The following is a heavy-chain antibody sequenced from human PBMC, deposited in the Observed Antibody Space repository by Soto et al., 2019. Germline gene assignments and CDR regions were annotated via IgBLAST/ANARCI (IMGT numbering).Heavy chain of an antibody. V-gene: IGHV3-30-3*01. Sequence: VGSLRLSCVSSVFTFSDHAMHCARHSPGKGLEWVALISPVGTNEYYADSAKGRFSISRDNSKNTLYLQMNSLRPEDTALYYCARENSSISHRLINHWGHGTLVTVSS. J-gene: IGHJ1*01. CDR2: ISPVGTNE. D-gene: IGHD2-2*01. CDR3: ARENSSISHRLINH. CDR1: VFTFSDHA.